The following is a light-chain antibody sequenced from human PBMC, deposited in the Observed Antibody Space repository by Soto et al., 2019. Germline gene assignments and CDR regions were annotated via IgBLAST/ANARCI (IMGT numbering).Light chain of an antibody. V-gene: IGKV3-11*01. Sequence: EIVLTQSPDTLSLSPGERATLSCRASQSVSSYLAWYQQKPGQAPRLLIYDASNRATGIPARFSGSGSGTDFTLTISSLEPEDFAVYYCQQRSNWPTWTFGQGTKVEI. CDR1: QSVSSY. CDR3: QQRSNWPTWT. CDR2: DAS. J-gene: IGKJ1*01.